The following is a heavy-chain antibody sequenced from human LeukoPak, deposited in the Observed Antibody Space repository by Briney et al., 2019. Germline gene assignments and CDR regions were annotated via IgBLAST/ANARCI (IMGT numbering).Heavy chain of an antibody. Sequence: PGGSLRLSCAASGFTFSSYEMNWVRQAPGKGLEWVSYISSSGSTIYYADSVKGRFTISRDNSKNTLYLQMNSLRAEDTAVYYCAKDGHVLLWFGESIEPYFDYWGQGTLVTVSS. CDR1: GFTFSSYE. J-gene: IGHJ4*02. CDR2: ISSSGSTI. CDR3: AKDGHVLLWFGESIEPYFDY. V-gene: IGHV3-48*03. D-gene: IGHD3-10*01.